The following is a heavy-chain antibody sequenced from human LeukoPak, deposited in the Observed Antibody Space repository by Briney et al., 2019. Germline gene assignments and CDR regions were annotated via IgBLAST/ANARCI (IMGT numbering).Heavy chain of an antibody. D-gene: IGHD2-15*01. CDR2: INQDSSEK. CDR3: VQGWRDN. J-gene: IGHJ4*02. Sequence: PGGSLRLSCVASGITFRNYWMSWVRQAPGKGLEWVTNINQDSSEKYYVDSVKGRFTISRDNAENSLYLQLNTLRPEDTAVYYCVQGWRDNWGQGTLVTVSS. V-gene: IGHV3-7*01. CDR1: GITFRNYW.